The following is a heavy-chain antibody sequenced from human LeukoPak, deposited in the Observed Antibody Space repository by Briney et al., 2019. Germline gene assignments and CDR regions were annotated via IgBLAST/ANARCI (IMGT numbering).Heavy chain of an antibody. Sequence: GASVTVSCKASGYTFTSYGISWVRQAPGQGLEWMGWISAYNGNTNYAQKLQGRVTMTTDTSTSTAYMELRSLRSDDTAVYYCARDARFLEWFPPSNWFDPWGQGTLVTVSS. D-gene: IGHD3-3*01. CDR3: ARDARFLEWFPPSNWFDP. J-gene: IGHJ5*02. CDR1: GYTFTSYG. V-gene: IGHV1-18*01. CDR2: ISAYNGNT.